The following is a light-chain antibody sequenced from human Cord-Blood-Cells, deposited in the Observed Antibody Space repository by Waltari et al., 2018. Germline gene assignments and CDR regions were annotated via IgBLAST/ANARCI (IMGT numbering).Light chain of an antibody. CDR1: SSAVGGYNY. CDR3: CSYAGSYTYV. CDR2: DVS. J-gene: IGLJ1*01. Sequence: QSALTQPRSVSGSPGQSVTISCTVTSSAVGGYNYFSWYQQHPGKAPKLMIYDVSKRPSGVPDRFSGSKSGNTASLTISGLQAEDEADYYCCSYAGSYTYVFGTGTKVTVL. V-gene: IGLV2-11*01.